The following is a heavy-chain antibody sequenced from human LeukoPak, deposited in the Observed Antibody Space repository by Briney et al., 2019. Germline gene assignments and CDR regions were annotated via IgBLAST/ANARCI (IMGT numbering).Heavy chain of an antibody. CDR3: ATAPWDCSSTSCPSY. J-gene: IGHJ4*02. Sequence: GASVKVSCKASGYTFTSYGISWVRQAPGQGLEWMGWISAYNGNTNYAQKLQGRVTMTTDTSTSTAYMELSSLRSEDTAVYYCATAPWDCSSTSCPSYWGQGTLVTVSS. CDR2: ISAYNGNT. V-gene: IGHV1-18*01. D-gene: IGHD2-2*01. CDR1: GYTFTSYG.